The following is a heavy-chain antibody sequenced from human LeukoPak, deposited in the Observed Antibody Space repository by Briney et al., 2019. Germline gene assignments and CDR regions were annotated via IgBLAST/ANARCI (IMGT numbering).Heavy chain of an antibody. V-gene: IGHV3-23*01. CDR3: ARRGRDNWFDS. CDR1: GFTFSDYS. J-gene: IGHJ5*01. CDR2: IANSGAIT. Sequence: GGSLRLSCAVSGFTFSDYSMNWVRQAPGKGLEWVSGIANSGAITYYADSVKGRVTISRDNSKNTLYLQINSLRAEDTALYYCARRGRDNWFDSWGQGTLVTVSS.